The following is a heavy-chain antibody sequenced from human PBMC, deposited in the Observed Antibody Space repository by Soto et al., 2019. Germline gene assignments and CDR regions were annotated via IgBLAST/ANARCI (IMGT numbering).Heavy chain of an antibody. Sequence: GESLKISCKGSGYSFTSYWISWVRQMPEKGLEWMGRIDPSDSYTNYSPSFQGHVTISADKSISTAYLQWSSLKASDTAMYYCARLDMVRGVAYYYYYGMDVWGQGTTVTVSS. CDR2: IDPSDSYT. D-gene: IGHD3-10*01. J-gene: IGHJ6*02. V-gene: IGHV5-10-1*01. CDR3: ARLDMVRGVAYYYYYGMDV. CDR1: GYSFTSYW.